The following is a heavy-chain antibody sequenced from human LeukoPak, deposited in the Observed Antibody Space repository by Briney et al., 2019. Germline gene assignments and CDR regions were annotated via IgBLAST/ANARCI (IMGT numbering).Heavy chain of an antibody. CDR2: IRSKANSYAT. J-gene: IGHJ4*02. Sequence: PGGSLKLSCAASGFTFSGSAMHWVRQASGKGLEWVGRIRSKANSYATAYAASVKGRFTISRDDSKNTAYMQMNSLKTEDTAVYYCAREESGGYFDYWGQGTLVTVSS. V-gene: IGHV3-73*01. CDR1: GFTFSGSA. D-gene: IGHD2-8*02. CDR3: AREESGGYFDY.